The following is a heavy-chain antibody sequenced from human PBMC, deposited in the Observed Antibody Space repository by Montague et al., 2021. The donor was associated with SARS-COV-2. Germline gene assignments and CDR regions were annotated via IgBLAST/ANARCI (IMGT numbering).Heavy chain of an antibody. J-gene: IGHJ5*02. CDR1: GDSINSGTAF. D-gene: IGHD4-11*01. CDR2: MDYSGSN. Sequence: SETLSLTCTVSGDSINSGTAFWGWIRQSPGKGLEWIGSMDYSGSNFYNAALRSRLTISMDTSKNQFSLKLRSVTAADTGLYYCARHDLTVFGNPNWFDPWGQGTLVTVSS. CDR3: ARHDLTVFGNPNWFDP. V-gene: IGHV4-39*01.